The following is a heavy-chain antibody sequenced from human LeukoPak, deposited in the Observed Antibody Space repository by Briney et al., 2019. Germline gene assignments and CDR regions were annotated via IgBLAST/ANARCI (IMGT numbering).Heavy chain of an antibody. D-gene: IGHD5-24*01. J-gene: IGHJ4*02. CDR2: ISSSSSYI. Sequence: PSETLSLTCIVSGASISSSSYSWGWVRQAPGKGLEWVSSISSSSSYIYYADSVKGRFTISRDNAKNSLYLQMNSLRAEDTAVYYCARDHPPLGWLQPRVFDYWGQGTLVTVSS. CDR1: GASISSSSYS. CDR3: ARDHPPLGWLQPRVFDY. V-gene: IGHV3-21*01.